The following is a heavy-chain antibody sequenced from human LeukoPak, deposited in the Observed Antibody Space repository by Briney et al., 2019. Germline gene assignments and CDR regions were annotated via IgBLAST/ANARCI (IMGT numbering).Heavy chain of an antibody. CDR2: ISSNGGST. CDR3: VKSAISPLDY. CDR1: GFTFSSYA. D-gene: IGHD3-3*01. J-gene: IGHJ4*02. V-gene: IGHV3-64D*06. Sequence: PTGGSLRLSCSASGFTFSSYAMHWVRQAPGKGLEYVSAISSNGGSTYYADSVKGRFTISRDNSKNTLYLQMGSLRAEDTAVYYCVKSAISPLDYWGQGTLVTVSS.